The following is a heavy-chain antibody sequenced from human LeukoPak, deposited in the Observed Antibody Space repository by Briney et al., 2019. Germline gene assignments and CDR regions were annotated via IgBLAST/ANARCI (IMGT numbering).Heavy chain of an antibody. D-gene: IGHD3-16*01. CDR3: ARGNSPLGELFY. CDR1: GGSFSGYY. V-gene: IGHV4-34*01. Sequence: SETLSLTCAVYGGSFSGYYWGWIRQPPGKGLEWIGEINHSGSTNYNPSLKSRVTISVDTSKNQFSLKLSSVTAADTAVYYCARGNSPLGELFYWGQGTLVTVSS. CDR2: INHSGST. J-gene: IGHJ4*02.